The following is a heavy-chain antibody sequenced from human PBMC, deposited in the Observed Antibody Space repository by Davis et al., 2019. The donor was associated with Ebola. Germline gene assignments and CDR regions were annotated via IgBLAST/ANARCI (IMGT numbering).Heavy chain of an antibody. D-gene: IGHD2-21*02. V-gene: IGHV3-43*02. CDR2: ISGDGGST. J-gene: IGHJ6*02. Sequence: GESLKISCAASGFTFDDYAMHWVRQAPGKGLEWVSLISGDGGSTYYADSVKGRFTISRDNSKNSLYLQMNSLRTEDTALYYCAKDMGVTDWIYYGMDVWGQGTTVTVSS. CDR3: AKDMGVTDWIYYGMDV. CDR1: GFTFDDYA.